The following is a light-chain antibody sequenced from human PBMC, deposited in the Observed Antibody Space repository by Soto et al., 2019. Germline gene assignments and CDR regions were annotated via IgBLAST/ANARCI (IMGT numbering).Light chain of an antibody. CDR2: AAS. CDR1: QDISKY. J-gene: IGKJ1*01. CDR3: QQSYNSPQT. V-gene: IGKV1-39*01. Sequence: DVQMTQSPSSLSASVGDRVTITCQASQDISKYLSWYQQKPGKPPRLLIYAASSLQSGVPSRFSGSGSGTDFTLTISSLQPEDFATYSCQQSYNSPQTFGQGTKVEIK.